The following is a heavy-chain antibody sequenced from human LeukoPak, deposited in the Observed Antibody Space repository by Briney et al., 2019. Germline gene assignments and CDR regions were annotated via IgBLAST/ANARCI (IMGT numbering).Heavy chain of an antibody. CDR1: GYSISSGYY. CDR3: ARVYGSGSYYNGYYYYYMDV. V-gene: IGHV4-38-2*02. D-gene: IGHD3-10*01. CDR2: IYYSGST. Sequence: SETLSLTCTVSGYSISSGYYWGWIRQPPGKGLEWIGSIYYSGSTYYNPSLKSRVTISVNTSKNQFSLKLSSVTAADTAVYYCARVYGSGSYYNGYYYYYMDVWGKGTTVTISS. J-gene: IGHJ6*03.